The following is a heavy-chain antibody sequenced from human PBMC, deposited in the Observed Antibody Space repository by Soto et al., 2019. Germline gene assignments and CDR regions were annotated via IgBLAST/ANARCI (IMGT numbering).Heavy chain of an antibody. D-gene: IGHD5-18*01. J-gene: IGHJ4*02. CDR2: IYNDGST. V-gene: IGHV3-66*01. Sequence: EVQLVESGGGLVQPGGSLRLSCAASGFTVRGNYMSWARQAPGKGLEWVSVIYNDGSTYYADSVKGRFTISRDNSKSTLYLQMNSLSAEDTAVYYRARDLDTAWAPWLDHWAQGTLVTVSS. CDR1: GFTVRGNY. CDR3: ARDLDTAWAPWLDH.